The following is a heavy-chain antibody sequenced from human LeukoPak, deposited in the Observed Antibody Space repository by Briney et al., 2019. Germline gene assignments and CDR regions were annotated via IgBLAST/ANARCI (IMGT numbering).Heavy chain of an antibody. J-gene: IGHJ3*02. CDR3: AKALAIRSPDAFDI. D-gene: IGHD3-3*01. CDR2: ISGSGGST. Sequence: ETLSLTCTVSGGSISSYYWSWVRQAPGKGLEWVSAISGSGGSTYYADSVKGRFTISRDNSKNTLYLQMNSLRAEDTAVYYCAKALAIRSPDAFDIWGQGTMVTVSS. V-gene: IGHV3-23*01. CDR1: GGSISSYY.